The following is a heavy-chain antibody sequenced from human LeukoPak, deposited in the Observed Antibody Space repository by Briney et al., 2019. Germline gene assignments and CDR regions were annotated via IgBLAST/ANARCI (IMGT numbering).Heavy chain of an antibody. Sequence: PGGSLRLSCAASGFTFSSYAMHWVRQAPGKGLEYVSAISSNGGSTYYANSVKGRFTISRDNSKITLYLQMGSLRAEDMAVYYCARVGSSGYYVDYWGQGTLVTVSS. J-gene: IGHJ4*02. D-gene: IGHD3-22*01. V-gene: IGHV3-64*01. CDR3: ARVGSSGYYVDY. CDR1: GFTFSSYA. CDR2: ISSNGGST.